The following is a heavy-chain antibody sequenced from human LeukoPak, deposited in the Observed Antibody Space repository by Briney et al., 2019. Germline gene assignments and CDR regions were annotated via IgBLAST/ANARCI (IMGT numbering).Heavy chain of an antibody. D-gene: IGHD5-18*01. J-gene: IGHJ4*02. CDR2: IIPIFGTA. CDR1: GGTFSSYA. CDR3: ASPGGYSYGSDFGY. Sequence: ASVKLSCKASGGTFSSYAISWVRQAPGQGLEWMGGIIPIFGTANYAQKFQGRVTITADKSTSTAYMELSSLRSEDTAVYYCASPGGYSYGSDFGYWGQGTLVTVSS. V-gene: IGHV1-69*06.